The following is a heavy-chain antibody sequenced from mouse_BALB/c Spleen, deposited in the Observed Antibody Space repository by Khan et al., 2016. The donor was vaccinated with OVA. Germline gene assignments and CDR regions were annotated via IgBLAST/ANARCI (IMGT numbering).Heavy chain of an antibody. J-gene: IGHJ3*01. V-gene: IGHV1S136*01. CDR3: ATQGSTYTWFAY. CDR2: IYPYNDDT. Sequence: VPLQQSGPELVKPGASVKMSCKASGYTFTSYVMHWVKQKPGQGLEWIGYIYPYNDDTKYNEKFKGKATLNSDKSSSTAYMELSSLTSEDSAVYYCATQGSTYTWFAYWGQGTLVTVSA. D-gene: IGHD1-1*01. CDR1: GYTFTSYV.